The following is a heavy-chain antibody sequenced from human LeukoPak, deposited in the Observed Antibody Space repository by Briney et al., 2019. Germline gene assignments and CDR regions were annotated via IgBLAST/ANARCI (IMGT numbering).Heavy chain of an antibody. V-gene: IGHV3-33*01. CDR1: GFTFSSYG. CDR2: VWYDGSKK. J-gene: IGHJ3*02. D-gene: IGHD4-23*01. CDR3: ARDPAGGGNSGDAFDI. Sequence: GGSLRLSCAASGFTFSSYGMHWVRQAPGKGLEWVAVVWYDGSKKYSADSVKGRITISRDDSKNTLYLQMNSVRAEDTAVYYCARDPAGGGNSGDAFDIWGQGTMVTVSS.